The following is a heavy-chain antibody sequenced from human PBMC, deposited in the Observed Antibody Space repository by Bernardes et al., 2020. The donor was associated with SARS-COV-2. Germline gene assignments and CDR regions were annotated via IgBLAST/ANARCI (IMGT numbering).Heavy chain of an antibody. CDR3: ARSYCSGGSCSTAEYFQH. J-gene: IGHJ1*01. V-gene: IGHV4-59*08. Sequence: ETLSLTRTVSGGSISSYYWSWIRRPPGKGLEWIGYIYYSGSTNYNPSLKSRVTISVDTSKNQFSLKLSSVTAADTAVYYCARSYCSGGSCSTAEYFQHWGQGTLVTVSS. CDR2: IYYSGST. D-gene: IGHD2-15*01. CDR1: GGSISSYY.